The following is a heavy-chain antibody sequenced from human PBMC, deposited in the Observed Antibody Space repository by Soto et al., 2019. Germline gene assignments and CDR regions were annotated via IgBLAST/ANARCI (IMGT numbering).Heavy chain of an antibody. V-gene: IGHV3-48*02. J-gene: IGHJ6*02. CDR2: ISRSSTGI. Sequence: EVQLVESGRGLVQPGGSLRLSCAASGFTFSLYSMSWVRQAPGKGLEWVSYISRSSTGIHYADSVKGRFTISRDDATNSMHLQMNSLRDGDTAVYFCAWAVTWGLHVWGQVITVSISS. CDR1: GFTFSLYS. D-gene: IGHD6-19*01. CDR3: AWAVTWGLHV.